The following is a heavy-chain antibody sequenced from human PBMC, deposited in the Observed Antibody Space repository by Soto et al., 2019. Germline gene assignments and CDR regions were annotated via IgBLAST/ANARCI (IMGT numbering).Heavy chain of an antibody. D-gene: IGHD4-17*01. V-gene: IGHV3-53*01. CDR1: GLTVSGKKY. CDR2: VYDLDGT. CDR3: ARPRGYGVFDAYDI. J-gene: IGHJ3*02. Sequence: GGSLRLSCVASGLTVSGKKYMAWVRQAPGKGPEWLSGVYDLDGTYYADSVRGRFIISRDNSMNTVSLEMNSLRTDDTAVYYCARPRGYGVFDAYDIWGQGTVVTVSS.